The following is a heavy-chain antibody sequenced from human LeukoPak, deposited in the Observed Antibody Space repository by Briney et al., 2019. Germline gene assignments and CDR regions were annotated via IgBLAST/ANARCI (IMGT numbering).Heavy chain of an antibody. J-gene: IGHJ5*02. CDR3: ARVGVVVAATYNWFDP. CDR2: INHSGST. D-gene: IGHD2-15*01. V-gene: IGHV4-34*01. CDR1: GGSFSGYY. Sequence: SETLSLTCAVYGGSFSGYYWSWIRQPPGKGLEWIVEINHSGSTNYNPSLKSRVTISVDTSKNQFSLKLSSVTAADTAVYYCARVGVVVAATYNWFDPWGQGTLVTVSS.